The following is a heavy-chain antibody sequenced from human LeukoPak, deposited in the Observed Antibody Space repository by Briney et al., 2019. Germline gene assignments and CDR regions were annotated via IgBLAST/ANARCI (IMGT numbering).Heavy chain of an antibody. J-gene: IGHJ4*02. Sequence: PGGSLRLSCAASGFTFSSYAMSWVRRAPGKGLEWLSHSNSNGGVISYADSVKGRFTISRDTAKNSLYLQMNSLRVEDTAIYYCARDPDGDYDFDYWGQGTLVTVSS. CDR1: GFTFSSYA. V-gene: IGHV3-48*01. CDR3: ARDPDGDYDFDY. D-gene: IGHD4-17*01. CDR2: SNSNGGVI.